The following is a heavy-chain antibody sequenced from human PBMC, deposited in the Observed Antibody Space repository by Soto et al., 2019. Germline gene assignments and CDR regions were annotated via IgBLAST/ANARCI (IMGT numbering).Heavy chain of an antibody. D-gene: IGHD6-19*01. V-gene: IGHV4-39*01. CDR2: IYYSGST. Sequence: PSETLSLTCTVSGGSISSSSYYWGWIRQPPGKGLEWIGSIYYSGSTYYNPSLKSRVTISVDTSKNQFSLKLSSVTAADTAVYYCARRPYSSGWYEEPFDYWGQGTLVTVSS. CDR3: ARRPYSSGWYEEPFDY. J-gene: IGHJ4*02. CDR1: GGSISSSSYY.